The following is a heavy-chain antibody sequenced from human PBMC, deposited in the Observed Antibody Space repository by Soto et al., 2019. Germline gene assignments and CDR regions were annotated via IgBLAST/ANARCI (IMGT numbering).Heavy chain of an antibody. V-gene: IGHV1-2*04. J-gene: IGHJ6*02. D-gene: IGHD6-19*01. CDR3: ARDLTAVAGTMDV. Sequence: ASVKVSCKTSGFTFSSSAVHWVRQARGHRLQWIGWINPNSGGTNYAQKFQGWVTMTRDTSISTAYMELSRLRSDDTAVYYCARDLTAVAGTMDVWGQGTTVTVSS. CDR2: INPNSGGT. CDR1: GFTFSSSA.